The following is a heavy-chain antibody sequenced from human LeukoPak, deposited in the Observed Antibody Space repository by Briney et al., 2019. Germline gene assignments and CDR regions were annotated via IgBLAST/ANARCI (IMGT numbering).Heavy chain of an antibody. Sequence: PSETLSPTCTVSGGSISSYYWSWIRQPPGKGLEWIGYIYYSGSTNYNPSLKSRVTISVDTSKNQFSLKLSSVTAADTAVYYCARDTVGADYWGQGTLVTVSS. J-gene: IGHJ4*02. D-gene: IGHD1-26*01. CDR3: ARDTVGADY. V-gene: IGHV4-59*01. CDR1: GGSISSYY. CDR2: IYYSGST.